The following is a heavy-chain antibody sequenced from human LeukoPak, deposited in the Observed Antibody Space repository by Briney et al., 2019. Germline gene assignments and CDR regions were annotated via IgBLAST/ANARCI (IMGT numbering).Heavy chain of an antibody. CDR3: AKDHGYSYDWFDP. D-gene: IGHD5-18*01. CDR1: GFTFSSYG. CDR2: IRYDGSNK. V-gene: IGHV3-30*02. J-gene: IGHJ5*02. Sequence: PGGSLRLSCAASGFTFSSYGMHWVRQAPGKGLEWVAFIRYDGSNKYYADSVKGRFTISRDNSKNTLYLQMNSLRAEDTAVYYCAKDHGYSYDWFDPWGQGTLVTVSS.